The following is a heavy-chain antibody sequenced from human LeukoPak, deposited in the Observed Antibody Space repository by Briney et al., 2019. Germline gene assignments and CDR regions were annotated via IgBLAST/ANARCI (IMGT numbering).Heavy chain of an antibody. V-gene: IGHV4-31*03. CDR2: IYYSGST. Sequence: SQTLPLTCTVSGGSISSGGYHWSWIRQHPGTGLEWIGYIYYSGSTYYNPSLKSRVTISVDTSKNQFSLKLSSVTAADTAVYYCARVPAFSGYGLDYWGQGTLVTVSS. CDR1: GGSISSGGYH. CDR3: ARVPAFSGYGLDY. D-gene: IGHD3-22*01. J-gene: IGHJ4*02.